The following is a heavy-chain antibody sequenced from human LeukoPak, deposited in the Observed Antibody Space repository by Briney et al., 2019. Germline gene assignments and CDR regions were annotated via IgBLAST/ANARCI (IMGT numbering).Heavy chain of an antibody. CDR3: ARDLSLGDYVWESYRPPDY. D-gene: IGHD3-16*02. V-gene: IGHV3-21*01. CDR2: ISSSSSYI. Sequence: GGSLRLSCAASGFTFSGYGMNWVRQAPGKGLEWVSSISSSSSYIYYADSVKGRFTISRDNAKNSLYLQMNSLRAEDTAVYYCARDLSLGDYVWESYRPPDYWGQGTLVTVSS. CDR1: GFTFSGYG. J-gene: IGHJ4*02.